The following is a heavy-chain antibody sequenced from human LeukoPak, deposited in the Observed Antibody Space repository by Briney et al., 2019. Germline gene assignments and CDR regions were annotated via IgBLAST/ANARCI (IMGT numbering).Heavy chain of an antibody. V-gene: IGHV3-30-3*01. D-gene: IGHD6-13*01. J-gene: IGHJ4*02. CDR3: ARSESDYSSSWYSWGVDY. Sequence: RGSLRLSCAASRFTFSSYAMHWVRQAPGKGLEWVAVISYDGSNKYYADSVKGRFTISRDNSKNTLYLQMNSLRAEDTAVYYCARSESDYSSSWYSWGVDYWGQGTLVTVSS. CDR1: RFTFSSYA. CDR2: ISYDGSNK.